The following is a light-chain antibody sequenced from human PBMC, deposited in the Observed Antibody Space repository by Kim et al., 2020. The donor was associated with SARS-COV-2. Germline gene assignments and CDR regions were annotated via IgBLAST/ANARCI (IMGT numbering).Light chain of an antibody. CDR3: SSYAGRQNLV. CDR2: EVN. J-gene: IGLJ2*01. V-gene: IGLV2-8*01. CDR1: SSAIGGYNF. Sequence: GQSVTISCPGTSSAIGGYNFVAWYQQHPGKAPKVMIYEVNKRPSGVPDRFSGSKSGNTASLTVSGLQAEDEADYYCSSYAGRQNLVFGGGTQLTVL.